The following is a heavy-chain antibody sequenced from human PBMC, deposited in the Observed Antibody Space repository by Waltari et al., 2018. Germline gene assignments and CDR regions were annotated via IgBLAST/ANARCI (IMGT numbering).Heavy chain of an antibody. CDR2: IRVDGSNK. J-gene: IGHJ4*02. CDR1: GFLFSSYG. Sequence: QVQLVESGGGVVPPGGSLSLPCAASGFLFSSYGIPWVRQASGKVPAWVAFIRVDGSNKYCADSVKGRFTISRDKSKNTLYQQMNSLRAKDTAVYYCAKDSPGLTYYYDSSGSHFDYWGQGTLVTVAA. D-gene: IGHD3-22*01. CDR3: AKDSPGLTYYYDSSGSHFDY. V-gene: IGHV3-30*02.